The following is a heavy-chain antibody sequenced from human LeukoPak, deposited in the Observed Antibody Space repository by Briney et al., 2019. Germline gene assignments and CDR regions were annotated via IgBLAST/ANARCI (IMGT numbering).Heavy chain of an antibody. Sequence: SETLSLTCAVYGGSFSGYYWSWIRQPPGKGLEWIGEINHSGSTNYNPSLKSRVTISVDTSKNQFSLKLSSVTAADTAVYYCARSPDCGGDCYSSAWGQRTLVTVSS. J-gene: IGHJ5*02. V-gene: IGHV4-34*01. CDR2: INHSGST. CDR3: ARSPDCGGDCYSSA. D-gene: IGHD2-21*02. CDR1: GGSFSGYY.